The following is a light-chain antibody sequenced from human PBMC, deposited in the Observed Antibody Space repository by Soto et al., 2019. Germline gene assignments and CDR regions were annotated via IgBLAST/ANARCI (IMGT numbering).Light chain of an antibody. CDR2: AAS. V-gene: IGKV1-8*01. CDR3: QQEYSYPRT. CDR1: EGISGY. J-gene: IGKJ1*01. Sequence: AVRMTQSPSSFSASTGDRVTITCRASEGISGYLAWYQQTPGEAPQLLIYAASTLQSGVPSRFSGSGSGTGFTLTISCQQSEDFATYYCQQEYSYPRTFGQGTKGDI.